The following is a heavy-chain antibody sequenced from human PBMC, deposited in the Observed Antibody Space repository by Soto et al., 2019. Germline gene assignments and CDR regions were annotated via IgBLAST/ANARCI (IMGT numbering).Heavy chain of an antibody. D-gene: IGHD6-13*01. J-gene: IGHJ4*02. Sequence: QVQLQESGPGLVKPSETLSLTCTVSGGSISSYYWSWIRQPPGKGLEWIGYIYYSGSTNYNPSLKRRVTISVDTSKNQFSLKLSSVTAADTAVYYCARDQTAGTLVYFDYWGQGTLVTVSS. V-gene: IGHV4-59*01. CDR3: ARDQTAGTLVYFDY. CDR2: IYYSGST. CDR1: GGSISSYY.